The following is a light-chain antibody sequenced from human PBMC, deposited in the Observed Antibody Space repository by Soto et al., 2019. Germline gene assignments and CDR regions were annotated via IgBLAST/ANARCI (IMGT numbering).Light chain of an antibody. Sequence: DIQMTQSPSSLSASVGDRVTLTCRASQSIATHLNWYQHRPGKAPELVIYGASNLQSGVPSRFRGSGSGTDFFLTINSLQPEAVATYYCQQGYGSPLTFGGGTKVE. CDR2: GAS. J-gene: IGKJ4*01. CDR3: QQGYGSPLT. V-gene: IGKV1-39*01. CDR1: QSIATH.